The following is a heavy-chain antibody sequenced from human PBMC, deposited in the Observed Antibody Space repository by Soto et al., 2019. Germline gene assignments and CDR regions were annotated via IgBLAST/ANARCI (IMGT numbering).Heavy chain of an antibody. Sequence: GGSLRLSCAASGFTFSSYAMSWVRQAPGKGLEWVSAISGSGGSTYYADSVKGRFTISRDNSKNTLYLQMNSLRAEDTAVYYCAKAEYFYESSGYYPTHFDYRGQGTLVTVS. V-gene: IGHV3-23*01. CDR2: ISGSGGST. D-gene: IGHD3-22*01. J-gene: IGHJ4*02. CDR3: AKAEYFYESSGYYPTHFDY. CDR1: GFTFSSYA.